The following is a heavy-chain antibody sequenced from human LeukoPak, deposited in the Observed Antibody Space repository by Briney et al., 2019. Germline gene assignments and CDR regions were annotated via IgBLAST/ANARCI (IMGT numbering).Heavy chain of an antibody. V-gene: IGHV1-46*01. CDR3: ARTYYYDRTFDY. Sequence: GASVKVSCKASGGTFSSYAISWVRQAPGQGLEWMGIINPSGGSTSYAQKFQGRVTMTRDTSTSTVYMELSSLRSEDTAVYYCARTYYYDRTFDYWGQGTLVTVSS. J-gene: IGHJ4*02. CDR1: GGTFSSYA. D-gene: IGHD3-22*01. CDR2: INPSGGST.